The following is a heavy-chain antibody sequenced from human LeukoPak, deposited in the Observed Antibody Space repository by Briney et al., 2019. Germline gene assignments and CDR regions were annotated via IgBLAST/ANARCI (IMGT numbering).Heavy chain of an antibody. CDR1: GFTFCSHW. D-gene: IGHD6-6*01. Sequence: QPGGSLRLSCGASGFTFCSHWMTWVRRARGRGLEGVACINSDGSYIQDVDSVKGRFSISRDNAKNSLFLQMNSLRAEDTAVYYCAKDPGAARPDNHFDYWGQGTLVTVSS. J-gene: IGHJ4*02. CDR3: AKDPGAARPDNHFDY. CDR2: INSDGSYI. V-gene: IGHV3-7*03.